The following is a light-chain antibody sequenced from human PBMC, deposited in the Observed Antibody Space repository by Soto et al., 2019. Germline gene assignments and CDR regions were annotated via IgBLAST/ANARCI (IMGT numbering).Light chain of an antibody. V-gene: IGKV3-20*01. Sequence: EIVLTQSPGTLSLSPGERATLSCRASQSVSSNYLAWYQQRPGQAPRLLIYGASTRATGIPDRFSGSGSGTDFTLTIIRLEPEDFAVYCCQLFGRSPPMYTFGQGTKLEIK. CDR2: GAS. CDR1: QSVSSNY. J-gene: IGKJ2*01. CDR3: QLFGRSPPMYT.